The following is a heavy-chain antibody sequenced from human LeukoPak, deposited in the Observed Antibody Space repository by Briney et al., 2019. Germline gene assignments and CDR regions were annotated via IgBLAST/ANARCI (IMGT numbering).Heavy chain of an antibody. D-gene: IGHD1-26*01. CDR3: ARDKVVGATYFDY. CDR1: GFMFSSYW. CDR2: IKQDGSEK. Sequence: GGSLRLSCAASGFMFSSYWMSWVRQAPGKGLEWVANIKQDGSEKYYVDSVKGRFTISRDNAKNSLYLQMNSLRAEDTAVYYCARDKVVGATYFDYWGQGTLVTVSS. J-gene: IGHJ4*02. V-gene: IGHV3-7*01.